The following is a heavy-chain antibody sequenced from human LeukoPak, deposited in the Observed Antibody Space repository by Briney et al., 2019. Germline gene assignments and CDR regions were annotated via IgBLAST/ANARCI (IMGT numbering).Heavy chain of an antibody. Sequence: GASVKVSCKASGGTFSSYAISWERQAPGRWLEWMGGIIPIFDTANYAQKFQGRVTITADESTSTAYMELSSLRSEDTAVYYCARGREAVAVSFTAFDIWGQGTMVTVSS. CDR3: ARGREAVAVSFTAFDI. CDR2: IIPIFDTA. J-gene: IGHJ3*02. V-gene: IGHV1-69*13. D-gene: IGHD6-19*01. CDR1: GGTFSSYA.